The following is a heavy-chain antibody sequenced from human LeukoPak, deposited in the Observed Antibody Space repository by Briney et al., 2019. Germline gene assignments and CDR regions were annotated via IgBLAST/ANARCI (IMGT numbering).Heavy chain of an antibody. CDR3: AREVRRGSDYFDY. CDR1: GFTFSSYS. Sequence: GGSLRLSCAASGFTFSSYSMNWVRQAPGKGLEWVSYISSSSSTIYYADSVKGRFTISRDNAKNSLYLQMNSLSGEDTAVYYCAREVRRGSDYFDYWGQGTLVTVSS. CDR2: ISSSSSTI. V-gene: IGHV3-48*01. J-gene: IGHJ4*02. D-gene: IGHD6-19*01.